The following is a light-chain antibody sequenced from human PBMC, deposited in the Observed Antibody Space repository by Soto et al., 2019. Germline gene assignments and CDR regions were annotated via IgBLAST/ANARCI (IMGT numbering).Light chain of an antibody. J-gene: IGLJ2*01. Sequence: QSVLTQPPSVSEAPRQRVTMSCSGSSSNIGNNVVSWYQQLPGKAPKLLIHYDDVLPSGVSHRFSGSKSGTSASLAISGLQSEDEADYYCAAWDDRLNGAVFGGGTKLTVL. CDR3: AAWDDRLNGAV. CDR1: SSNIGNNV. V-gene: IGLV1-36*01. CDR2: YDD.